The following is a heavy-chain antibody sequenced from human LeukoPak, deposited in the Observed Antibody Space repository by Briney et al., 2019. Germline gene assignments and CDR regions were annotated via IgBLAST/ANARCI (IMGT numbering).Heavy chain of an antibody. CDR1: GYSISSGYY. CDR2: IYHSGST. Sequence: SETLSLTCTVSGYSISSGYYWGWIRQPPGKGLEWIGSIYHSGSTYYNPSLKGRVTISVDTSMNQFSLKLSSVTAADTAVYYCVRDRELAYWGQGILVTVSS. D-gene: IGHD1-1*01. CDR3: VRDRELAY. J-gene: IGHJ4*02. V-gene: IGHV4-38-2*02.